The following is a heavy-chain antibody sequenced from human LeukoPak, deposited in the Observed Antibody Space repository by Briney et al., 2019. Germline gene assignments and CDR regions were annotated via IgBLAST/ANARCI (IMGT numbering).Heavy chain of an antibody. Sequence: GSLRLSCAASGFTFTNHVITWVRQAPGKGLEWVSGISVSGAGTFYAESVKGRFTISRDNSKTTLSLQMNSLRAEDTAIYYCAKVDPASVTGGVFYYYYYMDVWGKGTTVTVSS. CDR1: GFTFTNHV. D-gene: IGHD2-21*02. CDR3: AKVDPASVTGGVFYYYYYMDV. V-gene: IGHV3-23*01. CDR2: ISVSGAGT. J-gene: IGHJ6*03.